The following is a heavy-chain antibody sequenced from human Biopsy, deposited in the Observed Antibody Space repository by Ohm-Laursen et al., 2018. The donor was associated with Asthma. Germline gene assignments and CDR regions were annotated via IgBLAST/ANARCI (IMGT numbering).Heavy chain of an antibody. CDR1: GFSFDDYA. J-gene: IGHJ3*02. V-gene: IGHV3-30*03. Sequence: SLRLFCAASGFSFDDYAMFWVRQAPGKGLEWVALVSSDGHNKYYEDSVKGRFTISRDNSRNRLYLQINSLTVEDSAVYFCARQSGQEYGDSIPFDTWGQGTKVAVSS. CDR3: ARQSGQEYGDSIPFDT. D-gene: IGHD3-22*01. CDR2: VSSDGHNK.